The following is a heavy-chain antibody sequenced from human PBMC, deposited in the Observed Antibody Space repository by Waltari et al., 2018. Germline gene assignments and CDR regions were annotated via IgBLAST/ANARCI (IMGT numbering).Heavy chain of an antibody. CDR1: GGTFSSYA. CDR2: RRWFAPLLGTA. CDR3: AREGLYYYGSGSAYYFDY. J-gene: IGHJ4*02. V-gene: IGHV1-69*01. D-gene: IGHD3-10*01. Sequence: QVQLVQSGAEVKKPGSSVKVSCKASGGTFSSYAISWVRQAPGPGLEWMGGRRWFAPLLGTAKEARRFQGEGTITADESTGTAYMELSSLRSEDTAVYYCAREGLYYYGSGSAYYFDYWGQGTLVTVSS.